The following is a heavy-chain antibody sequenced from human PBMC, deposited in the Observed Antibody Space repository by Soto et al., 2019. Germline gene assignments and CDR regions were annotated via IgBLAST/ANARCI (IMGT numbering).Heavy chain of an antibody. V-gene: IGHV1-2*02. CDR3: GKGRSGDVGVFY. J-gene: IGHJ4*02. CDR1: GYSFTGYY. CDR2: ISPNSGGT. D-gene: IGHD1-26*01. Sequence: QVQLVQSGAEVKKSGASVKISCKAAGYSFTGYYIHWVRQAPGQGFEWMGEISPNSGGTKYAQKFQGRVTMTRDTSITTVYMYLSNLSPDDTAVYYCGKGRSGDVGVFYWGQGTLVTVDS.